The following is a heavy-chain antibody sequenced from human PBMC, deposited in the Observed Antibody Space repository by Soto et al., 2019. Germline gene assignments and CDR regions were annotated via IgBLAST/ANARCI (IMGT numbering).Heavy chain of an antibody. CDR1: GGTFSSYA. D-gene: IGHD2-15*01. J-gene: IGHJ6*02. CDR3: ARPKWSRYYYYGMDV. CDR2: IIPIFGTA. V-gene: IGHV1-69*05. Sequence: ASVKVSCKASGGTFSSYAISWVRQAPGQGLEWMGGIIPIFGTANYAQKFQGRVTMTRNTSISTAYMELSSLRSEDTAVYYCARPKWSRYYYYGMDVWGQGTTVTVSS.